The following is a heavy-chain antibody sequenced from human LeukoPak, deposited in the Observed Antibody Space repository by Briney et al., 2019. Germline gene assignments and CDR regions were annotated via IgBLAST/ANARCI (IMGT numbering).Heavy chain of an antibody. CDR3: AKDRDKGAAIYYFDS. J-gene: IGHJ4*02. V-gene: IGHV3-30*18. D-gene: IGHD5-24*01. Sequence: GGSLRLSCVASGFTFSSYAMNWVRQAPGKGLDWVAVIANDGRDKHYADSVKGRFTISRDNSKNTLYLQMDSLRAEDTAVYYCAKDRDKGAAIYYFDSWGQGALVTVSS. CDR2: IANDGRDK. CDR1: GFTFSSYA.